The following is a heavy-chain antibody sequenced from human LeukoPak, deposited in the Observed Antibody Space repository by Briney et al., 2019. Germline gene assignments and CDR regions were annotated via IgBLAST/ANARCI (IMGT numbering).Heavy chain of an antibody. V-gene: IGHV3-15*01. Sequence: GGSLRLPCAAPGFHVRTVWMTWVRQASEKGLEWVGRLKEKTDGGIAEYAATVKGRFTISIDDSKNTLYLQMSSVTTEDTAVYYCTSTLGYWGQGTLVTVSS. CDR3: TSTLGY. CDR2: LKEKTDGGIA. D-gene: IGHD3-16*01. CDR1: GFHVRTVW. J-gene: IGHJ4*02.